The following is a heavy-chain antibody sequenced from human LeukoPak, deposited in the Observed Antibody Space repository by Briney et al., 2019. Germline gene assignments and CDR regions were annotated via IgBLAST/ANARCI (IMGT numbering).Heavy chain of an antibody. V-gene: IGHV4-34*01. CDR2: INHSGST. D-gene: IGHD3-10*01. CDR3: ARASLYYGSGGNWFDP. CDR1: GGSFSGYY. J-gene: IGHJ5*02. Sequence: SETLSLTCAVYGGSFSGYYWSWIRQPPGKGLEWIGEINHSGSTNYNPSLKSRVTISVDTSKNQFSLKLSSVTAADTAVYYCARASLYYGSGGNWFDPWGQGALVTVSS.